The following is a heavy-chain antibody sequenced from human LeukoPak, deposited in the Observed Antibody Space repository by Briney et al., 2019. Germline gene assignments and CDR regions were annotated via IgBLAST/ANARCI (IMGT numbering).Heavy chain of an antibody. V-gene: IGHV3-7*01. J-gene: IGHJ4*02. CDR3: ARTSGDPFNY. D-gene: IGHD4-17*01. Sequence: GGSLRLSCAASGFTFSTYWVSWVRQAPGKGLEWVANINEDGSEKYYMDSVKGRFTISRDNARNSLYVQMNSLRAEDTAVYYCARTSGDPFNYWGQGTLVTVSS. CDR2: INEDGSEK. CDR1: GFTFSTYW.